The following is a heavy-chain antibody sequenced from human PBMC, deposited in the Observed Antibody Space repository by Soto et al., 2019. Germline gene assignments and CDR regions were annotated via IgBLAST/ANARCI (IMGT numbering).Heavy chain of an antibody. CDR1: GGSFIGYY. D-gene: IGHD3-10*01. V-gene: IGHV4-34*01. CDR3: ARDKITALFDY. CDR2: INHSGST. Sequence: QVQLQQWGAGLLKPSETLSLTCAVYGGSFIGYYWTWIRQPPGTGLEWIGEINHSGSTNYNPSLKSRVTISVDTSKNQFSLKLTSVTAAYTAVYYCARDKITALFDYWGQGTLVTVSS. J-gene: IGHJ4*02.